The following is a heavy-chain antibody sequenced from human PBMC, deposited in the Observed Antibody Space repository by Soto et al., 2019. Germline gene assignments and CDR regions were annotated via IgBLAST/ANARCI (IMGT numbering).Heavy chain of an antibody. Sequence: GGSLRLSCAASGFTFSSYSMNWVRQAPGKGLEWVSSISSSSSYIYYADSVKGRFTISRDNAKNSLYLQMNSLRAEDTAVYYCARGGYCSSTSCYDAFDIWGQGTMVTVSS. CDR1: GFTFSSYS. V-gene: IGHV3-21*01. D-gene: IGHD2-2*01. CDR3: ARGGYCSSTSCYDAFDI. J-gene: IGHJ3*02. CDR2: ISSSSSYI.